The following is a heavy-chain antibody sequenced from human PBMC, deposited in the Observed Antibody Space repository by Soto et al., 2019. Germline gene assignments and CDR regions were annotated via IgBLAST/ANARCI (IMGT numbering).Heavy chain of an antibody. CDR3: ARGYPDCSSTSCENWFDP. CDR2: MNPNSGNT. J-gene: IGHJ5*02. V-gene: IGHV1-8*01. CDR1: GYTFTSYD. Sequence: ASVKVSCKASGYTFTSYDINWVRQATGQGLEWMGWMNPNSGNTGYAQKFRGRVTMTRNTSISTAYMELSSLRSEDTAVYYCARGYPDCSSTSCENWFDPWGQGTLVTVSS. D-gene: IGHD2-2*01.